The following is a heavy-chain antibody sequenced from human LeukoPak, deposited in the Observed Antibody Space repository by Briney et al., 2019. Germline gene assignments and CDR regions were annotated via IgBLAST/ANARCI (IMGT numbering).Heavy chain of an antibody. D-gene: IGHD5-18*01. V-gene: IGHV3-7*03. Sequence: GGSLRLSCAASGFTFSSYAMSWVRQAPGKGLEWVANIREERGQECYVDSVKGRFTISKNSAKNSLYLQMNTLRVEDTAMYYCASLDTAKQPLANHWGQGTLVTVSS. CDR1: GFTFSSYA. CDR3: ASLDTAKQPLANH. J-gene: IGHJ5*02. CDR2: IREERGQE.